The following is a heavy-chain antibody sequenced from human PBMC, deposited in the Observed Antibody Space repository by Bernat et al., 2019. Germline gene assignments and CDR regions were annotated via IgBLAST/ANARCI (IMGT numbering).Heavy chain of an antibody. CDR3: AREEQQLVLLGFDY. CDR2: IYYSGST. J-gene: IGHJ4*02. Sequence: QLQLQESCPGLVKPSETLSLTCTVSGGSISSSSYYWGWIRQPPGKGLEWIGSIYYSGSTYYNPSLKSRVTIPVDTSKNQFSLKLSSVNAADTAVYYCAREEQQLVLLGFDYWGQGTLVTVSS. V-gene: IGHV4-39*02. D-gene: IGHD6-13*01. CDR1: GGSISSSSYY.